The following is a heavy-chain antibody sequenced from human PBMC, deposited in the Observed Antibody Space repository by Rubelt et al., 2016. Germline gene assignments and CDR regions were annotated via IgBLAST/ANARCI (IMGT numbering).Heavy chain of an antibody. D-gene: IGHD3-3*01. CDR3: AREVGARQGSVY. CDR1: GGFISGSDYY. J-gene: IGHJ4*02. V-gene: IGHV4-39*07. CDR2: IYYSGIT. Sequence: QLQLQESGPGLVKPSETLSLTCSVSGGFISGSDYYWGCIRQPPGKGLEWVGGIYYSGITHYRPSLKSRAAISIDTSNNPFSLSLTSVTATDTAVYYCAREVGARQGSVYWGQGTLVTVSS.